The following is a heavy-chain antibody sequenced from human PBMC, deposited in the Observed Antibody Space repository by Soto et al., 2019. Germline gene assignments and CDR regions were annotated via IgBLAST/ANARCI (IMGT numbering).Heavy chain of an antibody. CDR3: ARGGVVVVPAAIYYCYYGMDV. CDR2: INAGNGNT. D-gene: IGHD2-2*01. CDR1: GYTFTSYA. V-gene: IGHV1-3*01. J-gene: IGHJ6*02. Sequence: ASVKVSCKASGYTFTSYAVHWVRQAPGQRLEWMGWINAGNGNTKYSQKFQGRVTITRDTSASTAYMELSSLRSEDTAVYYCARGGVVVVPAAIYYCYYGMDVWGQGTTVTVSS.